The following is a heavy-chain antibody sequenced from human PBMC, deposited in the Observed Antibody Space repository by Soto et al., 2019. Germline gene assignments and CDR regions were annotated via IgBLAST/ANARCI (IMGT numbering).Heavy chain of an antibody. J-gene: IGHJ5*02. D-gene: IGHD6-19*01. Sequence: SETLSLTCAVSGGSISSSNWWSWVRQPPGKGLEWIGEIYHSGSTNYNPSLKSRVTISVDKSKNQFSLKLSSVTAADTAVYYCARGGSSGWYNWFDPWGQGTLVTVSS. V-gene: IGHV4-4*02. CDR3: ARGGSSGWYNWFDP. CDR1: GGSISSSNW. CDR2: IYHSGST.